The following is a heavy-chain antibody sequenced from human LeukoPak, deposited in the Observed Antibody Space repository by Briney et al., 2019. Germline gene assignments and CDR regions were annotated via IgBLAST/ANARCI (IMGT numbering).Heavy chain of an antibody. CDR1: GYRFTSYW. Sequence: GESLKISCKGSGYRFTSYWIGWVRQMPGQSLEWMGIIYPGDSDTRYSPSFQGQVTISADKSINTAYLQWSSLKASDTAMYYCARHAGYCSTTSCSWRSWFDPWGQGTLVSVSS. CDR3: ARHAGYCSTTSCSWRSWFDP. V-gene: IGHV5-51*01. D-gene: IGHD2-2*01. CDR2: IYPGDSDT. J-gene: IGHJ5*02.